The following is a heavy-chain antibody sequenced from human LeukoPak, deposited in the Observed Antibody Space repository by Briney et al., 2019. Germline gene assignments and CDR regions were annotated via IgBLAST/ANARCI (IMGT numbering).Heavy chain of an antibody. V-gene: IGHV1-46*01. CDR2: INLNGGGT. CDR3: ARGGLGSGSYTFFDY. J-gene: IGHJ4*02. D-gene: IGHD1-26*01. CDR1: GYTFTSYY. Sequence: AAVKVSCKASGYTFTSYYMHWVRQAPGQGLEWMGIINLNGGGTNYAQKFQGRVTMTRDASTSTVYMELSSLRSEDTAVYYCARGGLGSGSYTFFDYWGQGTLVTVSS.